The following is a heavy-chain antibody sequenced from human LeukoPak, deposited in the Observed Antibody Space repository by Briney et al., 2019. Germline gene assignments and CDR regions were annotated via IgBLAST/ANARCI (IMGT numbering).Heavy chain of an antibody. CDR3: ASGYYDSSGSPPPPVDY. D-gene: IGHD3-22*01. Sequence: NPSQTLSLTCTVSGGSISSGSYYWSWIRQPAGKGLEWIVRIYTSGSTNYNPSLKSRVTISVDTSKNQFSLKLSSVTAADTAVYYCASGYYDSSGSPPPPVDYWGQGTLVTVSS. J-gene: IGHJ4*02. CDR2: IYTSGST. V-gene: IGHV4-61*02. CDR1: GGSISSGSYY.